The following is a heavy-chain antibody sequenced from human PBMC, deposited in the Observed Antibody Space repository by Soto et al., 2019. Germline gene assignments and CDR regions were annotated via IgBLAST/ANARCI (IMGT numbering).Heavy chain of an antibody. V-gene: IGHV4-34*01. CDR3: ARWITMVRGVINYFDY. CDR2: INHSGST. J-gene: IGHJ4*02. D-gene: IGHD3-10*01. CDR1: CGSSSGYY. Sequence: SEMLSLPYAVYCGSSSGYYWSWIRQPPGKGLEWIGEINHSGSTNYNPSLKSRVTISVDTSKNQFSLKLSSVTAADTAVYYCARWITMVRGVINYFDYWGQGTLVTVSS.